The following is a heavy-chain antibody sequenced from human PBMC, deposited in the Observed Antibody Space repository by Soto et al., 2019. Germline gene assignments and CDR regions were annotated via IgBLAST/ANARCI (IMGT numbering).Heavy chain of an antibody. CDR2: IYHSGST. CDR1: GGSSGGGGDS. Sequence: SETLSLTCAVAGGSSGGGGDSWSWIRQPPGKGLEWIGYIYHSGSTYYNPSLKSRVTISVDRSKNQFSLKLSSVTAADTAVDYCARVPRPWGQGTLVTVSS. J-gene: IGHJ5*02. V-gene: IGHV4-30-2*01. CDR3: ARVPRP.